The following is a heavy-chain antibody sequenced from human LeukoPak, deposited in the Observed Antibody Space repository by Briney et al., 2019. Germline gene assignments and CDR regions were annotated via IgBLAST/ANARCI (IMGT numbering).Heavy chain of an antibody. CDR1: GGSISSSSYY. D-gene: IGHD4-11*01. Sequence: SETLSLTCTVSGGSISSSSYYWGWIRQPPGKGLEWIGRIYTSGSTNYNPSLKSRVTMSVDTSKNQFSLKLSSVTAADTAVYYCARDYSNYGDYYYMDVWGKGTTVTVSS. CDR2: IYTSGST. CDR3: ARDYSNYGDYYYMDV. V-gene: IGHV4-39*07. J-gene: IGHJ6*03.